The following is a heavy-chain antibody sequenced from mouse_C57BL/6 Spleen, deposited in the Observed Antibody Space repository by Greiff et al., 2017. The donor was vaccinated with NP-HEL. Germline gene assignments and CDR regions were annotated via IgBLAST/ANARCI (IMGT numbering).Heavy chain of an antibody. CDR1: GYSITSGYY. CDR2: ISYDGSN. CDR3: ARGEAIYYGNYGYAMDY. D-gene: IGHD2-1*01. V-gene: IGHV3-6*01. J-gene: IGHJ4*01. Sequence: EVKLMESGPGLVKPSQSLSLTCSVTGYSITSGYYWNWIRQFPGNKLEWMGYISYDGSNNYNPSLKNRISITRDTSKNQFFLKLNSVTTEDTATYYCARGEAIYYGNYGYAMDYWGQGTSVTVSS.